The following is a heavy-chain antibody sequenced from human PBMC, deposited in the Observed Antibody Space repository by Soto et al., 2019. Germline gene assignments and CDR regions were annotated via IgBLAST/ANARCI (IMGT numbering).Heavy chain of an antibody. CDR3: ARSFGGVINFDY. Sequence: PGGSLRLSCTASGFLFNSYSMHWVPQAPGKGLEWVSSITSSSAYRYYADSVKGRFTISRDNAKNSLYLQMNSLRAEDTAVYYCARSFGGVINFDYWGQGTLVTVSS. D-gene: IGHD3-16*02. J-gene: IGHJ4*02. V-gene: IGHV3-21*01. CDR1: GFLFNSYS. CDR2: ITSSSAYR.